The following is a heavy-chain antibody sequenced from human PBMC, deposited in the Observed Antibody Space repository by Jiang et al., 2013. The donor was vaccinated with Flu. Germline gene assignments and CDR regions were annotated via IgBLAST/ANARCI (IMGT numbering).Heavy chain of an antibody. J-gene: IGHJ3*02. CDR2: IYPGDADT. Sequence: GAEVKKPGESLKISCKGFGYDFNTYWIAWVRQKPGKGLEWMGIIYPGDADTKYSPSFQGQVTISADKSISTAYLQWSSLKASDTAMYYCARLRYSSGSLDAFDIWGQGTMVTVSS. V-gene: IGHV5-51*01. CDR3: ARLRYSSGSLDAFDI. CDR1: GYDFNTYW. D-gene: IGHD6-19*01.